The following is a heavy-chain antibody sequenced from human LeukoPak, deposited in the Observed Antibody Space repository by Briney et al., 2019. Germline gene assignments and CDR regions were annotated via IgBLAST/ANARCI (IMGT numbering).Heavy chain of an antibody. V-gene: IGHV3-9*01. CDR3: AKAMRSSSAPFDY. CDR2: ISWNSGSI. J-gene: IGHJ4*02. CDR1: GFTFDDYA. Sequence: GGSLRPSCAASGFTFDDYAMHWVRPVPGKGLEWVSGISWNSGSIGYADSVKGRLTISRDNAKNSLYLQMNSLRAEDTALYYCAKAMRSSSAPFDYWGQGTLVTVSS. D-gene: IGHD6-6*01.